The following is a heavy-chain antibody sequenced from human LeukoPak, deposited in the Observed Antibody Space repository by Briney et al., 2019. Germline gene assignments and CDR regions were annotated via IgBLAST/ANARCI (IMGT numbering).Heavy chain of an antibody. CDR1: GFTFSSYS. CDR2: ISSSSTNI. CDR3: ARLQYYYDSSGYSPGDY. D-gene: IGHD3-22*01. V-gene: IGHV3-21*01. Sequence: PGGSLRLSCAASGFTFSSYSMNWVRQAPGKGLEWVSSISSSSTNIYYADSVKGRFTISRDNAKNSLYLQMNSLRAEDTAVYYCARLQYYYDSSGYSPGDYWGQGTLVTVSS. J-gene: IGHJ4*02.